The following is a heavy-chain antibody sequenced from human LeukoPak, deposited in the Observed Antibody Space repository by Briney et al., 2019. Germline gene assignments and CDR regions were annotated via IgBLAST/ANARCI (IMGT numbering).Heavy chain of an antibody. CDR1: GGTISSYY. J-gene: IGHJ3*02. D-gene: IGHD2-2*01. CDR3: ARLRIPRGSSTSCYVCAFDI. CDR2: IYYSGST. V-gene: IGHV4-59*08. Sequence: SETLSLTCTASGGTISSYYLSWVRQPPGKGLEWIGYIYYSGSTNYNPSLKSRVTISVDTSKNQFSLKLSSVTAADTAVYYCARLRIPRGSSTSCYVCAFDIWGQGTMVTVSS.